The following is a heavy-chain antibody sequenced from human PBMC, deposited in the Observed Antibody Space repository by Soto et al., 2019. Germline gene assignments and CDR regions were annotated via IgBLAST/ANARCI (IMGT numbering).Heavy chain of an antibody. CDR2: IKQDGSQK. J-gene: IGHJ6*02. Sequence: GGSLRLFCVASGFTFSQFWVAWVRQIPGKGLEWVANIKQDGSQKSYVDSVRGRFTISRDNGKNSLYLQMNSLRAEDTAVYYCTSTGDWGVVYGMDVWGQGTSVTVSS. CDR1: GFTFSQFW. D-gene: IGHD7-27*01. CDR3: TSTGDWGVVYGMDV. V-gene: IGHV3-7*01.